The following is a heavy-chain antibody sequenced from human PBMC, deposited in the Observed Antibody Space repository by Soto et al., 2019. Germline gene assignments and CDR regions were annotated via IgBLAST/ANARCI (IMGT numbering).Heavy chain of an antibody. D-gene: IGHD6-13*01. CDR3: AREFRIAAAGTRFYY. CDR2: ISAYNGNT. V-gene: IGHV1-18*01. CDR1: GYTFFSYG. Sequence: GPVKGSRQGSGYTFFSYGISWVRQGPGQGLEWMGWISAYNGNTNYAQKLQGRVTMTTDTSTTTAYMELRSLRSDDTAVYYCAREFRIAAAGTRFYYRGQGTPVTVSS. J-gene: IGHJ4*02.